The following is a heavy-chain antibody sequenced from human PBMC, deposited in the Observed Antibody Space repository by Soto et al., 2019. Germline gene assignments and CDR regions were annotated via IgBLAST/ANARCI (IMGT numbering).Heavy chain of an antibody. CDR2: IKSKTDGGTA. D-gene: IGHD6-13*01. CDR1: GFTFSNAW. J-gene: IGHJ6*02. V-gene: IGHV3-15*07. CDR3: TTPLSTYSSRKGYYSGMDV. Sequence: LRLSCAASGFTFSNAWMNWVRQAPGKGLEWVGRIKSKTDGGTADYAAPVKGRFTISRDDSKNTLYLQMNSLKTEDTAVYYCTTPLSTYSSRKGYYSGMDVWGQGTTVTVS.